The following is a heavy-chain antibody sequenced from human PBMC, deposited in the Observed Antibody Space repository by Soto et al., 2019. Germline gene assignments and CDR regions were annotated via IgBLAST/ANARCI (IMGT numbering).Heavy chain of an antibody. CDR1: GFTISGYT. CDR3: ARVFSSNWFDP. J-gene: IGHJ5*02. V-gene: IGHV3-30-3*01. D-gene: IGHD3-3*01. CDR2: ISYDGTYK. Sequence: LRLSCAASGFTISGYTMHWVRQSPGKGLEWVAVISYDGTYKYYAVSVRGRFTISRDNSKNMLYLQMNSLRAEDSALYYCARVFSSNWFDPWGQGTPVTVSS.